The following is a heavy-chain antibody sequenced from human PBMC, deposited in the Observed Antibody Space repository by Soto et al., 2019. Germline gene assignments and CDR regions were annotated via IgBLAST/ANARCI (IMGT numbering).Heavy chain of an antibody. D-gene: IGHD1-1*01. CDR3: ARELEHNYYYGLDS. V-gene: IGHV4-31*03. CDR2: IYYSGST. Sequence: SETLSLTCTVSGGSISSGGYYWSWIRQHPGKGLEWIGYIYYSGSTYYNPSLKSRLTISVDTSKNQFSLKLSSVTAADTAVYYCARELEHNYYYGLDSWGQGTTVTVSS. CDR1: GGSISSGGYY. J-gene: IGHJ6*02.